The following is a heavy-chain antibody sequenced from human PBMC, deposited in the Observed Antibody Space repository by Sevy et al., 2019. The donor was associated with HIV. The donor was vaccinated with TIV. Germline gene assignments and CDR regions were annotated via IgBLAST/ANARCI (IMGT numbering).Heavy chain of an antibody. CDR3: TSGFLEWFHYYYYGMDV. V-gene: IGHV3-73*01. CDR2: IRSKANSYAT. Sequence: GGSLRLSCAASGFTFSGSAMHWVRQASGKGLEWVGRIRSKANSYATAYDASVKGRFTISRDDSKNTAYLQMNSLKTEDTAVYYCTSGFLEWFHYYYYGMDVWGQGTTVTVSS. J-gene: IGHJ6*02. D-gene: IGHD3-3*01. CDR1: GFTFSGSA.